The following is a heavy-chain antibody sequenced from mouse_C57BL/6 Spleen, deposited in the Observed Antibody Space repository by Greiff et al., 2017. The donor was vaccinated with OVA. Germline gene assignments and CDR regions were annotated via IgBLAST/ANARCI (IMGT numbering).Heavy chain of an antibody. CDR1: GYTFTSYW. Sequence: QVQLQQPGAELVKPGASVKLSCKASGYTFTSYWIRWVKQRPGQGLEWIGRIYPNSGGPKYNEKFKSKATLTVDKSSSTAYMQLSSLTSEDSAVYYCARCETPYAIGYWGQGTPVTVSS. CDR3: ARCETPYAIGY. CDR2: IYPNSGGP. V-gene: IGHV1-72*01. J-gene: IGHJ4*01.